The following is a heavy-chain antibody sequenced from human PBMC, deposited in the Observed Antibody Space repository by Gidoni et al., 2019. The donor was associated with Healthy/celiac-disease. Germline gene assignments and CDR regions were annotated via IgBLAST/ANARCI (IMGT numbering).Heavy chain of an antibody. D-gene: IGHD6-13*01. CDR3: ARAPFRIAAAGTPRDYYYMDV. CDR2: INPNSGGT. V-gene: IGHV1-2*04. CDR1: GYTFTVYY. J-gene: IGHJ6*03. Sequence: QVQLVQSGAEVKKPGASVKVFCKASGYTFTVYYMHWVRQAPGQGLEWMGWINPNSGGTNYAQKFQGWVTMTRDTSISTAYMELGRLRSDDTAVYYCARAPFRIAAAGTPRDYYYMDVWGKGTTVTVSS.